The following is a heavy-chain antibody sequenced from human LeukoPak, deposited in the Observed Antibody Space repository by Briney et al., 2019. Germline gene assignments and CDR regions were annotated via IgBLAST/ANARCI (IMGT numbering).Heavy chain of an antibody. CDR1: GFTFSSYA. Sequence: PGGSLRLSCAASGFTFSSYAMSWVRQAPGKGLEWVSAISGSGGSTYYADSVKGRFTISRDNSKNTLYLQMNSLRAEDTAVYYCAKDPRSYCSSTSCYWVYWGQGTLVTVSS. J-gene: IGHJ4*02. V-gene: IGHV3-23*01. CDR3: AKDPRSYCSSTSCYWVY. D-gene: IGHD2-2*01. CDR2: ISGSGGST.